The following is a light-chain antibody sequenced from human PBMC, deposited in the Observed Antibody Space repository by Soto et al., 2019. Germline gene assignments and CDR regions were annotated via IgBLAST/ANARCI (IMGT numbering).Light chain of an antibody. J-gene: IGLJ1*01. CDR1: SSDVGNYNL. CDR3: SSYAGSSTYV. CDR2: DGS. V-gene: IGLV2-23*01. Sequence: QSALTQPPSASGSPGQSVTISCTGTSSDVGNYNLVSWYQQHPGKAPKLMICDGSKRPSGVSNRFSGSKSGNTASLTISGLQAEDEADYYCSSYAGSSTYVFGTGTKVTVL.